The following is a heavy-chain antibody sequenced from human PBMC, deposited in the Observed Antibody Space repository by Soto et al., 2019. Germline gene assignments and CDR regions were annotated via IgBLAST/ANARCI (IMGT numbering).Heavy chain of an antibody. CDR3: AREGPVSVVVVAANDPYFGY. CDR2: ISAYNGNT. J-gene: IGHJ4*02. V-gene: IGHV1-18*04. Sequence: QVQLVQSGAEVKKPGASVKVSCKASGYTFTSYGISWVRQAPGQGLEWMGWISAYNGNTNYAQKLQGRVTMTADTSKSTAYMELRSLRSDDTAVYCCAREGPVSVVVVAANDPYFGYWGQGTLVTVSS. CDR1: GYTFTSYG. D-gene: IGHD2-15*01.